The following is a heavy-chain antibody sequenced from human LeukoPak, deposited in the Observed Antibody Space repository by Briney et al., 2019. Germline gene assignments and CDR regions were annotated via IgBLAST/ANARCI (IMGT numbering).Heavy chain of an antibody. Sequence: WEPLSLTCTVSGGSISRYYWSWIRQPPGKGLEWVGYIYYSGSTNYNASLKSRVTISVDTYKNQLSLKLSSVTAADTAVYYCARGRSRWRDGYNFDYWGQGTLVTVSS. J-gene: IGHJ4*02. V-gene: IGHV4-59*01. CDR3: ARGRSRWRDGYNFDY. CDR1: GGSISRYY. D-gene: IGHD5-24*01. CDR2: IYYSGST.